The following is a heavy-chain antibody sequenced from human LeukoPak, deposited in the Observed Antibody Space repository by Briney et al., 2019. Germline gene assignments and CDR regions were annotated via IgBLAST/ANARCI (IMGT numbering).Heavy chain of an antibody. CDR3: ARDNVEMATTYYFDY. Sequence: PSETLSLTCTVSGGSISSYYWSWIRQPAGKGLEWIGRIYTSGSTNYNPSLKSRVTMSVDTSKNQFSLKLSSVTAADTAVYYCARDNVEMATTYYFDYWGQGTLVTVSS. D-gene: IGHD5-24*01. V-gene: IGHV4-4*07. CDR2: IYTSGST. J-gene: IGHJ4*02. CDR1: GGSISSYY.